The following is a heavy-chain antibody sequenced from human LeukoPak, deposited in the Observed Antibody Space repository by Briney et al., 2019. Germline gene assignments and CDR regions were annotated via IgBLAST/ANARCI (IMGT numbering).Heavy chain of an antibody. CDR2: IYSGDTT. V-gene: IGHV3-53*01. J-gene: IGHJ5*02. Sequence: PGGSLRLSCAASGLTVSGIYMSWVRQAPGKGLEWVSVIYSGDTTYYADSVRGRFTISRDNSKNMLYLQMNSLRAEDTAVYYCARGIQAGNFFDAWGQGALVTVSS. CDR3: ARGIQAGNFFDA. CDR1: GLTVSGIY.